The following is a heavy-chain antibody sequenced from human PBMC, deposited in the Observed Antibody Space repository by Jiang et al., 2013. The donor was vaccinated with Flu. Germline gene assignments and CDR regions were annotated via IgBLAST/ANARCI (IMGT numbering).Heavy chain of an antibody. CDR3: ARRVGRTFDY. CDR2: INVGNGNT. V-gene: IGHV1-3*01. Sequence: MGWINVGNGNTKYSQEFLGRVTITRDTSAITAYMELSSLRSEDTAVYYCARRVGRTFDYWGQGTLVTVSS. D-gene: IGHD3-16*01. J-gene: IGHJ4*02.